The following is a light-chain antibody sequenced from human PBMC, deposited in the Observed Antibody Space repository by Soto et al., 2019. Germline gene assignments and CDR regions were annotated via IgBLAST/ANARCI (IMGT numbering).Light chain of an antibody. J-gene: IGKJ4*01. CDR1: QGISSA. Sequence: AIQLTQSPSSLSASVGDRVTITCRASQGISSALAWYQQKPGKSPNLLIYDVSSLESGVPSRFSGSGSGTDFTLTFSRLQPEDVATYYCQQFNTYPALTFVGVTKVEIK. CDR2: DVS. V-gene: IGKV1-13*02. CDR3: QQFNTYPALT.